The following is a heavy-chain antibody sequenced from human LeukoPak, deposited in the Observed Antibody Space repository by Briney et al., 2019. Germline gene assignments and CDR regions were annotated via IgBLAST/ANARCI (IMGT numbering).Heavy chain of an antibody. D-gene: IGHD3-10*01. Sequence: GRSLRLSCAASAFTFSSYGMHWVRQAPGKGLEWVAVIWYDGSNKYYADSVKGRFTISRDNSKNTLYLQMNSLRAEDTAVYYCARDPYGSGTQSHFDYWGQGTLVTVSS. CDR3: ARDPYGSGTQSHFDY. CDR2: IWYDGSNK. V-gene: IGHV3-33*01. CDR1: AFTFSSYG. J-gene: IGHJ4*02.